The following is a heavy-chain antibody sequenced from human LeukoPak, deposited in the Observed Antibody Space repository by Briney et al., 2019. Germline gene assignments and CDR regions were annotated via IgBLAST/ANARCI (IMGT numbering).Heavy chain of an antibody. D-gene: IGHD1-14*01. V-gene: IGHV3-30*04. Sequence: GGALRLSCAASGFTFSSYAMHRVRQAPGTGLEWAAVISYDGSNKYYADSVKGRFTISRDNSKNTLYLQMNSLRAEDTAVDYCARDNHYYMDVWGKGTTVTVSS. CDR2: ISYDGSNK. CDR1: GFTFSSYA. J-gene: IGHJ6*03. CDR3: ARDNHYYMDV.